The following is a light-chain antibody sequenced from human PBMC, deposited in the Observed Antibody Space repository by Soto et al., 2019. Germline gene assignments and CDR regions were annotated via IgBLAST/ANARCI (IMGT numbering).Light chain of an antibody. CDR2: DVS. J-gene: IGLJ1*01. CDR1: SSDVGGYNY. CDR3: CSNAGSDTFV. Sequence: QSALTQPRSVSGSPGQSVTISCTGTSSDVGGYNYVSWYQQQPGKAPELMIYDVSKRPSGVPDRFSGSKSGNTASLTISWLQYEDEADYYCCSNAGSDTFVFGTGTKVTVL. V-gene: IGLV2-11*01.